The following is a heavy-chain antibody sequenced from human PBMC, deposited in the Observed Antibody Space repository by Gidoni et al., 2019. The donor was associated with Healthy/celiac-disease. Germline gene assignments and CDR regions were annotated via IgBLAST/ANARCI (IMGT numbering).Heavy chain of an antibody. J-gene: IGHJ6*02. CDR2: ISSSGSTI. CDR1: GFTFSSYE. V-gene: IGHV3-48*03. D-gene: IGHD3-10*01. CDR3: ARDPYYYGSGYYYGMDV. Sequence: EVQLVESGGGLVQPGGSLRLSCAASGFTFSSYEMNWVRQAPGKGLEWVSYISSSGSTIYYADSVKGRFTISRDNAKNSLYLQMNSLRAEDTAVYYCARDPYYYGSGYYYGMDVWGQGTTVTVSS.